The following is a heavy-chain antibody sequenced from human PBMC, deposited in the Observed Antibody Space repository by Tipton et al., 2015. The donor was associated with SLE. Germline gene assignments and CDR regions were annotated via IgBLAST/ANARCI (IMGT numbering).Heavy chain of an antibody. D-gene: IGHD3-9*01. CDR1: GGSLNDYF. J-gene: IGHJ3*01. V-gene: IGHV4-59*12. Sequence: TLSLTCTVSGGSLNDYFWDWLRQSPGKGLEWIGYFYYTGTTSYNPSLKSRVTISVDTSKNQFSLNLRSVTAADTAVYYCASGILTGNAAFDVWGQGTMVTVSP. CDR3: ASGILTGNAAFDV. CDR2: FYYTGTT.